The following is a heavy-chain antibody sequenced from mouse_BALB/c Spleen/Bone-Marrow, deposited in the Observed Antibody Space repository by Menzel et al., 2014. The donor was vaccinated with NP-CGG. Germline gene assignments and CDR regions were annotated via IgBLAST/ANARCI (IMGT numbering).Heavy chain of an antibody. J-gene: IGHJ4*01. CDR2: ISYSGST. CDR3: ARGGGSSYNYAMDY. CDR1: GDSITSGY. V-gene: IGHV3-8*02. Sequence: EVKLMESGPSLVKPSQTLSLTCSVTGDSITSGYWNWIRKFPGNKLESMGYISYSGSTYYNPSLKSRISITRATSKNQYYLQLNSVTTEDTATYYCARGGGSSYNYAMDYWGQGTSVTVSS. D-gene: IGHD1-1*01.